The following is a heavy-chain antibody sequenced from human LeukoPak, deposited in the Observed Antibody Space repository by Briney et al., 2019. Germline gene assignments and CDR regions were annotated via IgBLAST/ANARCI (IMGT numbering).Heavy chain of an antibody. CDR3: ARDTVGATGGAFDI. Sequence: GGSLRLSCEASGFRFSFYAMHWVRQAPGKGLEYVSAISSNGGSTYYANSVKGRFTISRDNSKNTLYLQMGSLRAEDMAVYYCARDTVGATGGAFDIWGQGTMVTVSS. CDR2: ISSNGGST. D-gene: IGHD1-26*01. V-gene: IGHV3-64*01. CDR1: GFRFSFYA. J-gene: IGHJ3*02.